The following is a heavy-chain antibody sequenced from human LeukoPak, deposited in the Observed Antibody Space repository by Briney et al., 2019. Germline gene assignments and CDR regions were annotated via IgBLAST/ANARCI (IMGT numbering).Heavy chain of an antibody. CDR2: IYYSGST. D-gene: IGHD2-15*01. Sequence: SQTLSLNCTVSGGSISSGGYYWSWIRQHPGKGLEWIGYIYYSGSTYYNPSLKSRVTISVDTSKNQFSLKLSSVTAADTAVYYCARARYCSGGSCYRWFDPWGQGTLVTVSS. CDR1: GGSISSGGYY. V-gene: IGHV4-31*03. J-gene: IGHJ5*02. CDR3: ARARYCSGGSCYRWFDP.